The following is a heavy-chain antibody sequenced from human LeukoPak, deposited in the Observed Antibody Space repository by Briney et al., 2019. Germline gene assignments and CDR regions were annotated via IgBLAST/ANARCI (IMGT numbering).Heavy chain of an antibody. CDR3: ARDVSFDY. J-gene: IGHJ4*02. CDR2: ISGGGGST. V-gene: IGHV3-23*01. CDR1: GFTFSSYA. Sequence: GGSLRLSCVASGFTFSSYAMNWVRQAPGKGLEWVSGISGGGGSTYYVDSVKGRFTVSRDNSKNTLYLQMSSLRAEDTAVYYCARDVSFDYWGQGALVTVSS.